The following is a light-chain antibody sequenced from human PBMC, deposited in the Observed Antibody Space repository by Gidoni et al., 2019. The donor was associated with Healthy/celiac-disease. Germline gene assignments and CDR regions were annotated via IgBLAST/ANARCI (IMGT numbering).Light chain of an antibody. Sequence: AIQLTQSSSSLSASVGDRVTITCRASQGISSALAWYQQKPGKAPKPLIYDASSLESGVPSRFSGSGSGTDVTLTISSLQPEDFATYYCQQFNSYPPFTFGPGTKVDIK. V-gene: IGKV1-13*02. CDR2: DAS. CDR3: QQFNSYPPFT. CDR1: QGISSA. J-gene: IGKJ3*01.